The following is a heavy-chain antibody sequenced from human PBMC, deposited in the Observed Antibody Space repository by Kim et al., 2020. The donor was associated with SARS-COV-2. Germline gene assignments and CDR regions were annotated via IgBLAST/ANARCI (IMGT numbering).Heavy chain of an antibody. CDR1: GFNFRNFA. D-gene: IGHD5-12*01. J-gene: IGHJ3*02. CDR2: IWYAGTNK. CDR3: AKDKGLEDIVATNVADI. Sequence: GGSLRLSCEASGFNFRNFAMHWVRQAPGKGLEWVAVIWYAGTNKYYADSVQGRFTISRDNSKHTLYLQMNSLRVEDTAVYFCAKDKGLEDIVATNVADIWGQGTMVIVSS. V-gene: IGHV3-33*06.